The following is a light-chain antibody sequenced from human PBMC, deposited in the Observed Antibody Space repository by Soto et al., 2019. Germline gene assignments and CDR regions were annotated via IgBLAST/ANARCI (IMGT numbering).Light chain of an antibody. CDR3: ATWDDSLNTWV. Sequence: QSALTQPPSASGTPGQRVTISCSGSRSNIGSNHVSWYQQLPPAAPKVLIYKTNQRPSGVPDRFSASRSGTSASLAISGLRSEDEADYYCATWDDSLNTWVFGGGTKVTVL. V-gene: IGLV1-47*01. J-gene: IGLJ3*02. CDR1: RSNIGSNH. CDR2: KTN.